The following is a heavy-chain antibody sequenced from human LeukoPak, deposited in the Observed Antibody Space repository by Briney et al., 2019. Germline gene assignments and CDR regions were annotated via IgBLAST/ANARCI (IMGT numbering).Heavy chain of an antibody. Sequence: IYSGGSTYYADSVKGRFTISRDNSKNTLYLQMNGLRAEDTAVYYCARDPEYSYGLGYWGQGTLVTVSS. CDR2: IYSGGST. V-gene: IGHV3-66*01. CDR3: ARDPEYSYGLGY. D-gene: IGHD5-18*01. J-gene: IGHJ4*02.